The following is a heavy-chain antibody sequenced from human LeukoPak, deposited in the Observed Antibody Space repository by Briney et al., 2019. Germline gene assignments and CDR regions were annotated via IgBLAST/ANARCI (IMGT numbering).Heavy chain of an antibody. CDR3: AREHATTWFDP. CDR1: GVTFSSYE. D-gene: IGHD1-1*01. CDR2: ISSSGRTI. J-gene: IGHJ5*02. Sequence: GGTLRLSCVESGVTFSSYEMNWGRQAPGKGPEWVSYISSSGRTIYYADSVKGRFTISRDNAKNSLYLQMNSLRAEDTAVYYCAREHATTWFDPWGQGTLVTVSS. V-gene: IGHV3-48*03.